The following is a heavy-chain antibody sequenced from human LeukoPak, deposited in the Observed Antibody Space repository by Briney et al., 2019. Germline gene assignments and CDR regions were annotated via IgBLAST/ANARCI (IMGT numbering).Heavy chain of an antibody. CDR2: IYYSGST. Sequence: SETLSLTCTVSGGSISSSSYYWGWIRQPPGKGLEWIGSIYYSGSTFYNPSLKSRVTISVDTSKNQFSLRPSSVTAADTALYYCAMVRGVIISSFVYWGQGTLVTVSS. D-gene: IGHD3-10*01. J-gene: IGHJ4*02. CDR3: AMVRGVIISSFVY. V-gene: IGHV4-39*07. CDR1: GGSISSSSYY.